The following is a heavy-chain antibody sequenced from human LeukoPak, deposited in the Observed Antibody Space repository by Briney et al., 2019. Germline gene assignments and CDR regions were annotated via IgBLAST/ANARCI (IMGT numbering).Heavy chain of an antibody. CDR1: GGSISSSSYY. D-gene: IGHD3-10*01. Sequence: KTSETLSLTCAVSGGSISSSSYYWGWIRQPPGKGLGWIGSIYYSGSTYYNPSLKRRVTISVDTSKNQFSLKLSSVTAADTAVYYCARGFANYYGSASADYLDYWGQGTLVTVSS. CDR2: IYYSGST. V-gene: IGHV4-39*07. CDR3: ARGFANYYGSASADYLDY. J-gene: IGHJ4*02.